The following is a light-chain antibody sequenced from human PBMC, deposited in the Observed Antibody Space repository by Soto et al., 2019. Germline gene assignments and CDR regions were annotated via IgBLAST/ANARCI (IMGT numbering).Light chain of an antibody. CDR3: ISYTRSSTLHV. V-gene: IGLV2-14*01. J-gene: IGLJ6*01. CDR1: SSDVGGYNY. CDR2: DVS. Sequence: QSALTQPASVSGSPGQSITISCTGTSSDVGGYNYVSWYQQHPGKAPKLMIYDVSNLPSGVSNRFSGAKSGNTSSLTISGLQADDDADYYCISYTRSSTLHVFGTGTQLTVL.